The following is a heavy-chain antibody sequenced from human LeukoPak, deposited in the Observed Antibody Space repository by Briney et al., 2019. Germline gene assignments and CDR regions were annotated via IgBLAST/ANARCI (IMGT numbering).Heavy chain of an antibody. J-gene: IGHJ4*02. CDR1: GGSFSGYY. Sequence: SETLSLTCAVYGGSFSGYYWSWIRQPPGKGLEWIGEINHSGSTNYNPSLKSRVTISVDTSKNQFSLKLSSVTAADTAVYYCARGWRYYGSGSYYTPRYFDYWGQGTLVTVSS. D-gene: IGHD3-10*01. CDR3: ARGWRYYGSGSYYTPRYFDY. CDR2: INHSGST. V-gene: IGHV4-34*01.